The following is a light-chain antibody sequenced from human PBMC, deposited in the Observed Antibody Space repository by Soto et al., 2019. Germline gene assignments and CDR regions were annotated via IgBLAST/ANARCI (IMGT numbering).Light chain of an antibody. CDR3: SSYATSSLYV. CDR1: NSDVGGYNY. CDR2: DVS. Sequence: QSALNQLASGSGSHGQSIPISCSGTNSDVGGYNYVSWYQQHPGKAPKLMIYDVSYRPSGISNRFSGSKSDNTASLTISGLQAEDEADYYCSSYATSSLYVFGTGTKVTVL. J-gene: IGLJ1*01. V-gene: IGLV2-14*01.